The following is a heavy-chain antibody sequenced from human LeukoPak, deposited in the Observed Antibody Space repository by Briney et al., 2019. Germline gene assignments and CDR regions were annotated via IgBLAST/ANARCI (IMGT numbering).Heavy chain of an antibody. CDR2: INHSGST. V-gene: IGHV4-34*01. D-gene: IGHD3-16*01. CDR3: ARGGISYYGMDV. J-gene: IGHJ6*02. CDR1: GGSFSGYY. Sequence: SETLSLTCAVYGGSFSGYYWSWIRQPPGKGLEWIGEINHSGSTNYNPSLKSRVTISVDTSKNQFSLKLSSVTAADTAVYYCARGGISYYGMDVWGQGTTVTVSS.